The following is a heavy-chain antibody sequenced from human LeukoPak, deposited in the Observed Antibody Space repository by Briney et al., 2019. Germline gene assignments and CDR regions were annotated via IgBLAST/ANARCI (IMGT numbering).Heavy chain of an antibody. Sequence: GGSLRLSCAASGFTFSSFWMGWVRQAPGKGLEWVASIKYDEREIHYVASVKGRFTISRDNAKNSLYLQMNRLRAADTAVYFCVRVTTNGSFDSWGQGSLVTVSS. CDR1: GFTFSSFW. CDR2: IKYDEREI. CDR3: VRVTTNGSFDS. D-gene: IGHD1-1*01. J-gene: IGHJ4*02. V-gene: IGHV3-7*04.